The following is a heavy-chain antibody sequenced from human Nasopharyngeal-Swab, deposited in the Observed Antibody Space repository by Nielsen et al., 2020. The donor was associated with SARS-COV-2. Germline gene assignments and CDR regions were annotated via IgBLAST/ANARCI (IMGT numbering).Heavy chain of an antibody. CDR1: GFTVSSNY. Sequence: GESLKLSCAASGFTVSSNYMSWVRQAPGKGLEWVSVIYSSGSTYYADSVKGRFTISRDNSKNTLYLQMNSLRAEDTAVYYCARDHRGSYYSDYYYGMDVWGQGTTVTVSS. V-gene: IGHV3-53*01. CDR2: IYSSGST. CDR3: ARDHRGSYYSDYYYGMDV. J-gene: IGHJ6*02. D-gene: IGHD1-26*01.